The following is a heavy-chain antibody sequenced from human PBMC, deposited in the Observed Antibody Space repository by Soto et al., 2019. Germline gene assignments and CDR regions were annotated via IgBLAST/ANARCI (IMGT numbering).Heavy chain of an antibody. CDR1: GYTFTSYG. CDR2: ISAYNGNT. CDR3: ARGRDYGDYGDYGMDV. J-gene: IGHJ6*02. V-gene: IGHV1-18*04. Sequence: QVQLVQSGAEVKKPGASVKVSCKASGYTFTSYGISWVRQAPGQAREWMGWISAYNGNTNYAQKLQGRVTMTTDTSTSTAYMELRSLRSDDTDVYYCARGRDYGDYGDYGMDVWGQVTTVTVSS. D-gene: IGHD4-17*01.